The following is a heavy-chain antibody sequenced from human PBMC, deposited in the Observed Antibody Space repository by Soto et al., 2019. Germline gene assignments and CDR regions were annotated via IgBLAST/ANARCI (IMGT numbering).Heavy chain of an antibody. CDR2: INFSGST. CDR1: GASISTYY. Sequence: SETLSLICTVSGASISTYYWSWIRQPPGKGLEWIGYINFSGSTNYNPSLKGRVTMSIDTSKSQFSLKLTSMTAADTAVYYCARHVTTVGRFAPWGQGTLVTVSS. D-gene: IGHD1-1*01. CDR3: ARHVTTVGRFAP. V-gene: IGHV4-59*08. J-gene: IGHJ5*02.